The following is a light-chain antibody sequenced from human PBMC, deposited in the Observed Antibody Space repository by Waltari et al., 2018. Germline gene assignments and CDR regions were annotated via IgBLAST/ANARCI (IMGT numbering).Light chain of an antibody. V-gene: IGKV1-8*01. CDR1: QAISSY. Sequence: IRMTQSPSSLSASTGDRVTITCRASQAISSYLAWYQQKPGKAPKLLIYATSTLQSGVPSRCSGSGFGTDFTLTINCLQSEDFATYYCQQYYNYPWTFGQGTKVEIK. J-gene: IGKJ1*01. CDR2: ATS. CDR3: QQYYNYPWT.